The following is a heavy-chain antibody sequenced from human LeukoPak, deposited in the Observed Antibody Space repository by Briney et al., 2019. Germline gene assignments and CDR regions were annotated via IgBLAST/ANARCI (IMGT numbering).Heavy chain of an antibody. CDR2: IRYDGSNK. Sequence: GGSLRLSCAASGFTFSSYGMHWVRQAPGKGLEWVAFIRYDGSNKYFADSVKGRFTISRDNSKNTLYLQMNSLRAEDTAVYYCAKDLGYSYGAPFDYWGQGTLVTVPS. D-gene: IGHD5-18*01. CDR1: GFTFSSYG. CDR3: AKDLGYSYGAPFDY. J-gene: IGHJ4*02. V-gene: IGHV3-30*02.